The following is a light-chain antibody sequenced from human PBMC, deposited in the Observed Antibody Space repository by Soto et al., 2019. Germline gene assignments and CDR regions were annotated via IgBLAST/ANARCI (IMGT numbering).Light chain of an antibody. V-gene: IGLV2-14*01. CDR2: EVT. CDR3: NSFSSGSTRYV. CDR1: RSDVGGDDF. J-gene: IGLJ1*01. Sequence: QLVLTQPASVSGSPGQSITISCTGTRSDVGGDDFVSWYQQHPGKAPKLVIYEVTSRPSGVSSRFSGSKSGNTASLTITGLQADDEADYYCNSFSSGSTRYVFGTGTKLTVL.